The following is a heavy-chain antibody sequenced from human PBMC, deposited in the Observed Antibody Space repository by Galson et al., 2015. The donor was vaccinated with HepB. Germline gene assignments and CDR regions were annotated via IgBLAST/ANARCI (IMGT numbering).Heavy chain of an antibody. J-gene: IGHJ3*02. CDR2: INPNSGRT. V-gene: IGHV1-2*06. CDR1: GYTFTGYY. D-gene: IGHD2-21*01. Sequence: SVKVSCQASGYTFTGYYMHWVRQAPGQGLEWMGRINPNSGRTNYAQKFQGRVTMTRDTSISTAYMELSRLRSDDTAVYYCARLVVIAEGAFDIWGQGTMVTVSS. CDR3: ARLVVIAEGAFDI.